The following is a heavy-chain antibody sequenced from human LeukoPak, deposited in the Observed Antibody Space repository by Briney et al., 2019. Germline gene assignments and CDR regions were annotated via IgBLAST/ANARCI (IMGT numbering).Heavy chain of an antibody. J-gene: IGHJ4*02. Sequence: GGSLRLSCAASGFTFSNAWMSWVRQAPGKGLEWVASIPYDGNNKYYADSVKGRFTISRDSSKNTLYLQMNSLRGEDTAVYFCAKESISWSFDYWGQGTLVTVSS. CDR3: AKESISWSFDY. D-gene: IGHD6-13*01. V-gene: IGHV3-30*02. CDR2: IPYDGNNK. CDR1: GFTFSNAW.